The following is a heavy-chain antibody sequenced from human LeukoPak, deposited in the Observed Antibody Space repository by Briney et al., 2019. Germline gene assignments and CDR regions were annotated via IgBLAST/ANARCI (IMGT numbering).Heavy chain of an antibody. J-gene: IGHJ4*02. CDR3: ARADYGGNLFFDY. D-gene: IGHD4-23*01. Sequence: GGSLRLSCAASGFTLSSYWMSWVRQAPGKGLEWVANIKQDGSEINYVGSVKGRFTISRDNAKNSMLLQMNSLRAEDTAVHYCARADYGGNLFFDYWGQGALVTVSS. CDR2: IKQDGSEI. CDR1: GFTLSSYW. V-gene: IGHV3-7*04.